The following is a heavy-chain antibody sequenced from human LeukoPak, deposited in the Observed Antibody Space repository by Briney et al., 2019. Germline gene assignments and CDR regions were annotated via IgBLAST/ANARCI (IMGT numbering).Heavy chain of an antibody. CDR3: ARGKELRYFDWLLSDDYYFDY. Sequence: GGSLRLSCAASGFSFSDYSLNWVRQAPGKGLEWVSAISGSGGSTYYADSVKGRFTISRDNSKNTLYLQMNSLRAEDTAVYYCARGKELRYFDWLLSDDYYFDYWGQGTLVTVSS. D-gene: IGHD3-9*01. V-gene: IGHV3-23*01. J-gene: IGHJ4*02. CDR1: GFSFSDYS. CDR2: ISGSGGST.